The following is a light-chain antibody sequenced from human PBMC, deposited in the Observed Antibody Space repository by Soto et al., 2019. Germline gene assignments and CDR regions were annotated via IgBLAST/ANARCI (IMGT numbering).Light chain of an antibody. CDR1: QGISNS. J-gene: IGKJ3*01. Sequence: DIQMTQSPSSLSASVGDRVTITCRASQGISNSLAWYQQKPGKVPKLLIYAASTLQSGVPSRFSGSRSGTDFTLTISSLQPEDVATYYCQKYDGAPHTFGPGTNVDIK. V-gene: IGKV1-27*01. CDR3: QKYDGAPHT. CDR2: AAS.